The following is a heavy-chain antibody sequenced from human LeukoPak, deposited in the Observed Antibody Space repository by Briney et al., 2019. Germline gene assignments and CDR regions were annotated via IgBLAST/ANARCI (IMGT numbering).Heavy chain of an antibody. CDR3: AKGNLGLWFGELGDVFDI. D-gene: IGHD3-10*01. Sequence: PGGSLRLSCVASGFTFSSYVMSWVRQAPGKGLEWVSAISGSGGSTNYADSVKGRFTISRDNSKNTLYLQMNSLRAEDTAVYYCAKGNLGLWFGELGDVFDIWGQGTMATVSS. CDR1: GFTFSSYV. J-gene: IGHJ3*02. V-gene: IGHV3-23*01. CDR2: ISGSGGST.